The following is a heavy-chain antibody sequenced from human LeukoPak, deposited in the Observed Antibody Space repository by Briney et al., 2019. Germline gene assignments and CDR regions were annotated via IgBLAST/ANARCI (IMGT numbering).Heavy chain of an antibody. CDR1: GYTFTSYG. Sequence: ASVKVSCKASGYTFTSYGISWVRQAPGQGLEWMGWISAYNGNTNYAQKLQGRVTMTTDTSTSTAYMELRSLRSDDTAVYYCARGAITIFGVINNFDYWGQGTLVTVSS. CDR3: ARGAITIFGVINNFDY. CDR2: ISAYNGNT. J-gene: IGHJ4*02. V-gene: IGHV1-18*01. D-gene: IGHD3-3*01.